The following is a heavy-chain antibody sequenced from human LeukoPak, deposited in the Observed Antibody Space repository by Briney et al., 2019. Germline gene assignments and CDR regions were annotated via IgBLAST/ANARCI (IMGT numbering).Heavy chain of an antibody. CDR3: ARYRAVVPAAPKYFQH. CDR2: INHSGST. J-gene: IGHJ1*01. CDR1: AGSFSGYY. D-gene: IGHD2-2*01. V-gene: IGHV4-34*01. Sequence: SETLSLTCAAYAGSFSGYYWSWIRQPPGKGLEWIGEINHSGSTNYNPSLKSRVTISVDTSKNQFSLKLSSVTAADTAVYYCARYRAVVPAAPKYFQHWGQGTLVTVSS.